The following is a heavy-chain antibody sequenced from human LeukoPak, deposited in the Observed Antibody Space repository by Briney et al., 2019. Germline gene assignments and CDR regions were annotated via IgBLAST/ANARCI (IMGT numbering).Heavy chain of an antibody. V-gene: IGHV4-4*07. CDR3: ARDGGLRKLNWFDP. CDR1: GGSISSYY. J-gene: IGHJ5*02. D-gene: IGHD5-12*01. CDR2: IYTSGST. Sequence: SETLSLTCTVSGGSISSYYWSWIRQPAGKGLEWIGRIYTSGSTNYNPSLKSRVTMSVDTSKNQSSLKLSSVTAADTAVYYCARDGGLRKLNWFDPWGQGTLVTVSS.